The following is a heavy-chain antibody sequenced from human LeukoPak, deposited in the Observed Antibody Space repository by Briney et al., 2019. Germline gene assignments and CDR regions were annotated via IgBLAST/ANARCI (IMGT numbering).Heavy chain of an antibody. J-gene: IGHJ3*02. D-gene: IGHD4-17*01. CDR3: ASLYHDYGDSDAFGI. V-gene: IGHV4-59*01. Sequence: SETLSLTCTVSGGSISSYYWSWIRQPPGKGLEWIGYIYYSGSTNYNPSLKSRVTISVDTSKNQFSLKLSSVTAADTAVYYCASLYHDYGDSDAFGIWGQGTMVTVSS. CDR2: IYYSGST. CDR1: GGSISSYY.